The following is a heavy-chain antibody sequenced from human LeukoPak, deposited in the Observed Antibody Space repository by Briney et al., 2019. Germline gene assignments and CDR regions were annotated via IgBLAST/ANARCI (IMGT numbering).Heavy chain of an antibody. CDR2: IYPGDSDT. CDR1: GYTFNNYW. CDR3: VRQGYSYSFDY. J-gene: IGHJ4*02. D-gene: IGHD5-18*01. Sequence: KRGESLKISCRGSGYTFNNYWIAWVRQMPGKGLEWMGIIYPGDSDTRYSPSFQGQATISADKSISTAYLQWSSLKASDTAMYYCVRQGYSYSFDYWGQGTLVTVSS. V-gene: IGHV5-51*01.